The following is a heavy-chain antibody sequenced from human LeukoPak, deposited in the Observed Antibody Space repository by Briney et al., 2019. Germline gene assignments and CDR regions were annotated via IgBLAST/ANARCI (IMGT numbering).Heavy chain of an antibody. J-gene: IGHJ4*02. CDR1: GFTFSNFA. CDR3: AKDRGY. Sequence: GGSLRLSCAASGFTFSNFAMTWVRQAPGKGLEWVSAISSSGSTYYADSVKGRFTISRDNSKNTLYLQMNGLRSGDTAVYYCAKDRGYWGQGTLVTVSS. V-gene: IGHV3-23*01. CDR2: ISSSGST.